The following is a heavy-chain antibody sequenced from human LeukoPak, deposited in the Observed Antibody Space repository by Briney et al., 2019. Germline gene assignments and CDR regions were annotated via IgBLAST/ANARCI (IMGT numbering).Heavy chain of an antibody. J-gene: IGHJ4*02. D-gene: IGHD6-13*01. CDR3: AREGAAGTFDY. Sequence: PGGSLRLSCAASGFTFSSYGMHWVRQAPGKGLEWVAVIWYDGGNKYYADSVKGRFTISRDNSKNTLYLQMNSLRAEDTAVYYCAREGAAGTFDYWGQGTLVTVSS. V-gene: IGHV3-33*01. CDR1: GFTFSSYG. CDR2: IWYDGGNK.